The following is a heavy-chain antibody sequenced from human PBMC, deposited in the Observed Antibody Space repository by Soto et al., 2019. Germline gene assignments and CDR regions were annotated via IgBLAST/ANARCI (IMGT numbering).Heavy chain of an antibody. D-gene: IGHD6-19*01. Sequence: QVQLVESGEGVVQPGRSLRLSCAASGFTFSSYTMHWVRQAPGKGLEWVTLISFDGNNKYYADSVKGRFTISRDNSKNTLYLKINSLRTEDTAVYYCARGAGILGAGTSFDYWGQGTLVTVSS. CDR2: ISFDGNNK. CDR1: GFTFSSYT. CDR3: ARGAGILGAGTSFDY. V-gene: IGHV3-30-3*01. J-gene: IGHJ4*02.